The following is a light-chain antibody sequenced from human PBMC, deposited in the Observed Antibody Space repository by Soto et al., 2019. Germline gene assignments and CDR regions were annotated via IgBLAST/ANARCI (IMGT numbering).Light chain of an antibody. J-gene: IGKJ1*01. CDR3: QQYSNRRT. CDR2: GAS. V-gene: IGKV3-15*01. Sequence: EILMTQSPATVSVSPGERATLSCRASQSVSSDLAWYQHRPGQAPRLLIYGASTRATGIPDRFSGSGSGTEFTLTISSLQSEDLAVYYCQQYSNRRTFGQGTNVDIK. CDR1: QSVSSD.